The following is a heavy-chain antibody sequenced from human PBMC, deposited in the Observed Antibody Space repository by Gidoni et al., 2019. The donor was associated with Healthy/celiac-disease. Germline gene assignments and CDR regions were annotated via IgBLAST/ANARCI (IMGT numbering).Heavy chain of an antibody. V-gene: IGHV4-59*01. CDR3: ARDQGRTHTGMDV. CDR2: T. D-gene: IGHD2-15*01. Sequence: TNYNPSLKSRVTISVDTSKNQFSLKLSSVTAADTAVYYCARDQGRTHTGMDVWGQGTTVTVSS. J-gene: IGHJ6*02.